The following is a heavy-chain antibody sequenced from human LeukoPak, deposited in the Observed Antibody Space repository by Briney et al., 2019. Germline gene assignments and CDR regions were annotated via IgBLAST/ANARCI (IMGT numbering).Heavy chain of an antibody. CDR3: ARGWFGEFFDY. J-gene: IGHJ4*02. Sequence: QPGGSLRLSCAAAGFTFSCYDMHGVRQATGKGLEWVSAIGTAGDTYYPGSVKGRFTISRENSKNSLYLQMNGLKAGDTAVYYCARGWFGEFFDYWGQGTLVTVSS. V-gene: IGHV3-13*01. CDR1: GFTFSCYD. CDR2: IGTAGDT. D-gene: IGHD3-10*01.